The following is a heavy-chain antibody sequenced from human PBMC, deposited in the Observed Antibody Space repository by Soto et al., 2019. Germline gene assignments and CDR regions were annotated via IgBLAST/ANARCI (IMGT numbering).Heavy chain of an antibody. CDR3: VQGASTAHQPLDS. CDR1: GFTFSSYW. CDR2: IKQDGNDK. D-gene: IGHD1-26*01. J-gene: IGHJ4*02. Sequence: GGLRLSCAASGFTFSSYWMSWVRQAPGKGLEWVANIKQDGNDKYYVDSVKGRFTISRDNFNNTLYLQLNSLRPEDTAVYHCVQGASTAHQPLDSWGQGVLVTVSS. V-gene: IGHV3-7*02.